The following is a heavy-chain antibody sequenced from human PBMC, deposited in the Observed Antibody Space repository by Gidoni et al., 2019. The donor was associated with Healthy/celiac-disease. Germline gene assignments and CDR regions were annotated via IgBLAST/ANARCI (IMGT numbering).Heavy chain of an antibody. CDR1: GFTVDDYS. CDR3: AKDYYDTSGLSYFDY. J-gene: IGHJ4*02. Sequence: EVQLVESGGVVVQPGGSLRLSCAASGFTVDDYSMHWVRQAPGKGLDLVSLISWNGGSTYYADSVRGRFTVSRDNRKNSLYLQMNSLRTEDTALYYCAKDYYDTSGLSYFDYWGRGTLVTVSS. V-gene: IGHV3-43*01. CDR2: ISWNGGST. D-gene: IGHD3-22*01.